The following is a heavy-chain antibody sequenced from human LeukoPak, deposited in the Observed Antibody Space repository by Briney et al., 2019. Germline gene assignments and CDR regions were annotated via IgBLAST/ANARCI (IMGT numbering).Heavy chain of an antibody. CDR1: GYSFTSYW. CDR3: ARSSHYGGNSGDLGY. D-gene: IGHD4-23*01. Sequence: GESLKISCKGSGYSFTSYWIGWVRQMPGKGLEWMGIIYPGDSDTRYSPSFQGQVTISADKSISAAYLQWSSLKASDTAMYYCARSSHYGGNSGDLGYWGQGTLVTVSS. V-gene: IGHV5-51*01. J-gene: IGHJ4*02. CDR2: IYPGDSDT.